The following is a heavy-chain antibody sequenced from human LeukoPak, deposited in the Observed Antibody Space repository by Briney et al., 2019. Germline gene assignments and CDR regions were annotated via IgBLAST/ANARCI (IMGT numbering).Heavy chain of an antibody. D-gene: IGHD2-15*01. CDR3: VRHRRGGCSGGSCYPNYYFDY. CDR1: VGSISRYY. V-gene: IGHV4-59*08. J-gene: IGHJ4*02. Sequence: SDTLSLTCTVSVGSISRYYWSWIRQPPAKGLEWIGYIYYSGSTDYNPSLQSRVTISVDTSKNQFSLKLSSVTAADTVVYYCVRHRRGGCSGGSCYPNYYFDYWGQGTLVTVSS. CDR2: IYYSGST.